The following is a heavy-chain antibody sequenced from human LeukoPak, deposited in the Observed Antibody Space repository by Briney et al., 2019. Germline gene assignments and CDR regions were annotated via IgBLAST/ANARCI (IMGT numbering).Heavy chain of an antibody. CDR1: GFTFDDYG. CDR3: ARDSDILTGYYLGAFDI. Sequence: GGSLRLSCAASGFTFDDYGMSWVRQAPGKGLGWVSGINWNGGSTGYADSVKGRFTISRDNAKNSLYLQMNSLRAEDTALYYCARDSDILTGYYLGAFDIWGQGTMVTVSS. J-gene: IGHJ3*02. D-gene: IGHD3-9*01. CDR2: INWNGGST. V-gene: IGHV3-20*04.